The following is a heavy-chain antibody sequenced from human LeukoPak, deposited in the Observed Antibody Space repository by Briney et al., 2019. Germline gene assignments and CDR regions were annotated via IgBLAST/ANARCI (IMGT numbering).Heavy chain of an antibody. V-gene: IGHV4-59*08. J-gene: IGHJ4*02. D-gene: IGHD3-10*01. CDR2: IYYSGST. Sequence: SETLSLTCTVSGGSISSYYWSWIRQPPGKGLEWIGYIYYSGSTNYNPSLKSRVTISVDTSKNQFSLKLSSVTAADTAVYYCASAMVRGPIYFDYWGQGTLVTVSS. CDR3: ASAMVRGPIYFDY. CDR1: GGSISSYY.